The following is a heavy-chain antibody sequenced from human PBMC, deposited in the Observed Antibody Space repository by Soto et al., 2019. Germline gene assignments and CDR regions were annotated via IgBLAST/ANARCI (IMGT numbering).Heavy chain of an antibody. J-gene: IGHJ4*02. CDR3: ARAPYSSGWPDS. V-gene: IGHV4-61*03. CDR2: ISYSGST. D-gene: IGHD6-19*01. Sequence: QVQLQESGPGLVKPSETLSLTCTVSGGSVSSGGYFWSWIRQPPGKGLEWIGYISYSGSTKYNPSLESRVTISGDTSNKNCSLKLASVTAADTAVYYCARAPYSSGWPDSWGQGTLVTVSS. CDR1: GGSVSSGGYF.